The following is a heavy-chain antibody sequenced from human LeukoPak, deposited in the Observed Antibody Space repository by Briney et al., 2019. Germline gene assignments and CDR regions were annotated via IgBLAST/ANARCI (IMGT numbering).Heavy chain of an antibody. J-gene: IGHJ4*02. CDR2: IIPILGIA. D-gene: IGHD6-13*01. CDR1: GGTFSNFA. V-gene: IGHV1-69*04. Sequence: SVKVSCKASGGTFSNFAISWVRQAPGQGLEWMGRIIPILGIANYAQKFQGRVTITADKSTSTAYMELSSLRSEDTAVYYCARDLVAAVRRAQYFDYWGQGTLVTVSS. CDR3: ARDLVAAVRRAQYFDY.